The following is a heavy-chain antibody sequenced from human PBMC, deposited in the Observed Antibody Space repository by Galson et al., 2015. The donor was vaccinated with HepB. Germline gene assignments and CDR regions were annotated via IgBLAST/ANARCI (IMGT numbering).Heavy chain of an antibody. V-gene: IGHV1-69*02. CDR1: GGTFSSYT. J-gene: IGHJ6*02. D-gene: IGHD2-2*01. Sequence: SVKVSCKASGGTFSSYTISWVRQAPGQGLEWMGRIIPILGIANYAQKLQGRVTITADKSTSTAYMELSSLRSEDTAVYYCARLGIVVVPAAPEHYYYYGMDVWGQGTTVPVSS. CDR2: IIPILGIA. CDR3: ARLGIVVVPAAPEHYYYYGMDV.